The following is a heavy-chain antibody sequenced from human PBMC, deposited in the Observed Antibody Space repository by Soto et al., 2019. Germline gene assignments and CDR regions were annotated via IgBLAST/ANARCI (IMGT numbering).Heavy chain of an antibody. V-gene: IGHV2-5*02. CDR3: AHRTTTVTWWFDP. CDR2: IYWDDAK. D-gene: IGHD4-17*01. J-gene: IGHJ5*02. Sequence: QITLKESGPTLVKLTQTLTLTCTFSGFLLTTSGVGVGWIRQPPGKALEWLALIYWDDAKRYSPSLKSRLTITTDASKNQVVLTMTNMDPADTTTYFCAHRTTTVTWWFDPWGQGTLVTVSS. CDR1: GFLLTTSGVG.